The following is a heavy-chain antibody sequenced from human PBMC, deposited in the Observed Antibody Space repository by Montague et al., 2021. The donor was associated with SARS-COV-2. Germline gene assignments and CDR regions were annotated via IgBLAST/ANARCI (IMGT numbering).Heavy chain of an antibody. V-gene: IGHV4-39*07. J-gene: IGHJ6*02. D-gene: IGHD3-9*01. CDR2: IYYSGST. Sequence: SETLSLTCTVSGGSISSSSYYWGWIRQPPGKGLEWIGSIYYSGSTYYSPSLKSRVTISVDTSKNQFSLKLSSVTAADTAVYYCARDGSLRFEILIGHRHYSYGMDVWGQGTTVTVSS. CDR3: ARDGSLRFEILIGHRHYSYGMDV. CDR1: GGSISSSSYY.